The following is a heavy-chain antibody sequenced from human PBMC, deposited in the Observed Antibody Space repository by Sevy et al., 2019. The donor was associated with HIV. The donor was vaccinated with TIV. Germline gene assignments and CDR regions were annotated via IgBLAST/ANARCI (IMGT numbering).Heavy chain of an antibody. CDR2: RYYSGTP. Sequence: SETLSLSCTVSGDSVTSYYWSWIRRPPGKGLEWIGYRYYSGTPRYNPSLKSRVTISVDTSKNQFSLKMNSVTAADTATYYCAKDPAGDYGLWGQGILVTVSS. D-gene: IGHD3-10*01. J-gene: IGHJ4*02. CDR3: AKDPAGDYGL. CDR1: GDSVTSYY. V-gene: IGHV4-59*02.